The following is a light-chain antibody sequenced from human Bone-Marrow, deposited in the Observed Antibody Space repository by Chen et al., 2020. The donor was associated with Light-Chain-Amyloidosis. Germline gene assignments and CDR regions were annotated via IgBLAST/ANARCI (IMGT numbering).Light chain of an antibody. V-gene: IGLV2-14*03. CDR3: CSYTNSNTHV. CDR1: SSDVGGHNY. CDR2: DVS. J-gene: IGLJ1*01. Sequence: QSALTQPASVSGSPGQSITISCTGSSSDVGGHNYVSWYQQHPGKATKVIIYDVSNRPSGVSNRFSGSKSGNMASLTISGLQTEDEADYYCCSYTNSNTHVFGTGTKVTVL.